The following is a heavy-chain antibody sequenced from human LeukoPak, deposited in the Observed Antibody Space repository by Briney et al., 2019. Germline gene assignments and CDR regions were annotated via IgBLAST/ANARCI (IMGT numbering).Heavy chain of an antibody. CDR1: GFPFDDYA. J-gene: IGHJ4*02. D-gene: IGHD2-8*01. V-gene: IGHV3-9*01. Sequence: GGSLRLSCATSGFPFDDYAIHWVRDAPGKGLEGVSCISWNSGNIGYADSVKGRFTISRDNSKKSLYLQMNSLRAEDTALYYCAKGLGHVLSSEGFDYWGQGTLVTVSS. CDR3: AKGLGHVLSSEGFDY. CDR2: ISWNSGNI.